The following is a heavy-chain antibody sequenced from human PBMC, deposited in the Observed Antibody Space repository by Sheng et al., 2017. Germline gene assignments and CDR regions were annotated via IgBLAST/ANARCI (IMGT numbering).Heavy chain of an antibody. Sequence: QVQLQQWGAGLLKPSETLSLTCAVYGGSFSGYYWSWIRQPPGKGLEWIGEINHSGSTNYNPSLKSRVTISVDTSKNQFSLKLSSVTAADTAVYYCARSYSSGWTDYWGQGTLVTVSS. CDR1: GGSFSGYY. CDR2: INHSGST. J-gene: IGHJ4*02. D-gene: IGHD6-19*01. CDR3: ARSYSSGWTDY. V-gene: IGHV4-34*01.